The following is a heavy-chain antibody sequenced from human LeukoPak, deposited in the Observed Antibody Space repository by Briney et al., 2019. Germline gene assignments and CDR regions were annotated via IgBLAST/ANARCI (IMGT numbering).Heavy chain of an antibody. D-gene: IGHD5-18*01. CDR1: GFTFSSYW. Sequence: GGSLRLSCAASGFTFSSYWMHWVRQAPGKGLVWVSRINSDGSSTSYADSVKGRFTISRDNAKNTLYLQMNSLRAEDTAVYYCARPKGGYGADAFDIWGQGTMVTVSS. CDR2: INSDGSST. J-gene: IGHJ3*02. CDR3: ARPKGGYGADAFDI. V-gene: IGHV3-74*01.